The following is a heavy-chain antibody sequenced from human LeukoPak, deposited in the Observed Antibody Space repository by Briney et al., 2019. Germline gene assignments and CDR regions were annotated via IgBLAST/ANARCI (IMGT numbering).Heavy chain of an antibody. Sequence: GGSLRLSCAASGLTVSSNCMSWVRQAPGKGLEWVSFIYSGGNTYYADSVKGRFTISRDNAKNSLYLQMNSLRAEDTAVYYCARDYGGSIQLWFDYWGQGTLVTVSS. J-gene: IGHJ4*02. D-gene: IGHD5-18*01. V-gene: IGHV3-53*01. CDR2: IYSGGNT. CDR1: GLTVSSNC. CDR3: ARDYGGSIQLWFDY.